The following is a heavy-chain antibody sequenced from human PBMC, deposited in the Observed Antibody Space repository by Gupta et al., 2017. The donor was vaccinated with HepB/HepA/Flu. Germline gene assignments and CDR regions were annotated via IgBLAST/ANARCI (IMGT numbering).Heavy chain of an antibody. Sequence: QVQLVPSGAELKKPGASVKVSCKASGYTFTGYYMHWGRQAPGQGLEWMGWINPNSGGTNYAQKFQGWVTMTRDTSISTAYMELSRLRSDDTAVYYCARSEMTLTKYHYYGMDVWGQGTTVTGSS. V-gene: IGHV1-2*04. D-gene: IGHD5-24*01. CDR1: GYTFTGYY. CDR3: ARSEMTLTKYHYYGMDV. J-gene: IGHJ6*02. CDR2: INPNSGGT.